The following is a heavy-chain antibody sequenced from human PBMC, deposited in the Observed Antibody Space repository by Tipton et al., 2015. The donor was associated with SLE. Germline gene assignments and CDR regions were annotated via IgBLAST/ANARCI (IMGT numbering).Heavy chain of an antibody. D-gene: IGHD7-27*01. Sequence: SLRLSCAASGFTVSSNYMSWVRQAPGKGLEWVSVIYSGVSSIYYADSVRGRFTISRDNSKNSLYLQMNSLRAEDTAVYYCARDNNWGWGDDALDIWGQGTVVTDSS. J-gene: IGHJ3*02. CDR1: GFTVSSNY. CDR3: ARDNNWGWGDDALDI. V-gene: IGHV3-66*01. CDR2: IYSGVSSI.